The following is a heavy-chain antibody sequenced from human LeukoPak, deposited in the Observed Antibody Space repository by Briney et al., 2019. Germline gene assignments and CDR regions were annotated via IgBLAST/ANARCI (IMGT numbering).Heavy chain of an antibody. CDR2: INPNSGGT. J-gene: IGHJ2*01. D-gene: IGHD2-2*01. V-gene: IGHV1-2*04. Sequence: ASVKVSCKASGYTFTGYYMHWVRQAPGQGLEWMGWINPNSGGTNYAQKFQGWVTMTRDTSISTAYMELSRLRSDDTAVYYCAAGDCSSISCPRGHFDLWGRGTLVTVSS. CDR1: GYTFTGYY. CDR3: AAGDCSSISCPRGHFDL.